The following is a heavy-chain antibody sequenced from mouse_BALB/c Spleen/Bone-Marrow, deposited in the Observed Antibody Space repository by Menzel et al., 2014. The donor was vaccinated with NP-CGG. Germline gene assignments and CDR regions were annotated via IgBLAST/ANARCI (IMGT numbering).Heavy chain of an antibody. CDR2: INSNGGST. J-gene: IGHJ2*01. CDR1: GFTFSSYY. D-gene: IGHD2-14*01. V-gene: IGHV5-6-2*01. Sequence: EVQGVESGGGLVKLGGSLKLPCAASGFTFSSYYMSWVRQTPEKRLELVAAINSNGGSTYYPDTVKGRFTISRDNAKNTLYLQMSSLKSEDTALYYCARQGYPYFDYWGQGTTLTVSS. CDR3: ARQGYPYFDY.